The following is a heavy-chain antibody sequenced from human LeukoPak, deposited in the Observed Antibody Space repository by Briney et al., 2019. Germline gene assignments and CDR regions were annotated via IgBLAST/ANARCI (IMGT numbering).Heavy chain of an antibody. V-gene: IGHV3-74*01. CDR1: GFTFHSYW. D-gene: IGHD5-18*01. Sequence: PGGSLRLSCAASGFTFHSYWLHWVRQAPGKGLVWVSRIDNDGGSTTYADSVKGRFTISRDNAKNTLYLQMNSLRAEDTAVYYCAKAIGGSWIQLWSQIDYWGQGTLVTVSS. CDR3: AKAIGGSWIQLWSQIDY. J-gene: IGHJ4*02. CDR2: IDNDGGST.